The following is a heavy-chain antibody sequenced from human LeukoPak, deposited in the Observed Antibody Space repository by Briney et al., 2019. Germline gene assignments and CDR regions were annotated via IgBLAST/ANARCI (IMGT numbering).Heavy chain of an antibody. V-gene: IGHV5-51*01. CDR2: IYPGDSDT. Sequence: GESLKISCKGSGYSFSSYWIGWVRQMPGKGLEWMGIIYPGDSDTRYSPSFQGQVTISADKSISTAYLQWSSLKASDTAMYYCARPHPYCSSTSCSPDAFDIWGQGTMVTVSS. D-gene: IGHD2-2*01. CDR1: GYSFSSYW. CDR3: ARPHPYCSSTSCSPDAFDI. J-gene: IGHJ3*02.